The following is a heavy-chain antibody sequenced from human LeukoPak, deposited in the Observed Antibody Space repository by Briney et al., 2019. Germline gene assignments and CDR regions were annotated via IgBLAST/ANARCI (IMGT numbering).Heavy chain of an antibody. CDR2: IRGDGGRT. D-gene: IGHD1-1*01. V-gene: IGHV3-43*02. CDR3: AKDFQYTTGSYWGRFDY. J-gene: IGHJ4*02. Sequence: GGSLRLSCAASGFTFDDFVMHWVRQAPGKGLEWVSLIRGDGGRTFYADSVKGRFTISRDNSKNSLYLQMSSLRTEGTALYYCAKDFQYTTGSYWGRFDYWGQGTLVTVSS. CDR1: GFTFDDFV.